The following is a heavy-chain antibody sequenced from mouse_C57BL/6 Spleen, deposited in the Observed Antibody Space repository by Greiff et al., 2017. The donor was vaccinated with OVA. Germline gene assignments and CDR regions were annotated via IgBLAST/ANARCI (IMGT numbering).Heavy chain of an antibody. CDR1: GYSITSGYF. V-gene: IGHV3-6*01. CDR2: ITYDGSN. J-gene: IGHJ1*03. Sequence: EVHLVESGPGLVKPSPSLSLTCSATGYSITSGYFRYLNRQFPGNKLEWMGYITYDGSNNYNPSLKNQTPITRDKSKTRSVLKLHTGTTEDAATDYYAMSSFYWYFDDWGKGTTVTVSS. CDR3: AMSSFYWYFDD. D-gene: IGHD1-1*01.